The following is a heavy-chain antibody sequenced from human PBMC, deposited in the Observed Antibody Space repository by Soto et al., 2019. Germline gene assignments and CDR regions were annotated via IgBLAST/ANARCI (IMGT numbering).Heavy chain of an antibody. Sequence: SETLSLTCTVSGGSISSGGYYWSWIRQHPGKGLEWIGYIYYSGSTYYNPSLKSRVTISVDTSKNQFSLKLSSVTAADTAVYYCARDSYSGYDHDAFDIWGQGTMVTVSS. CDR2: IYYSGST. D-gene: IGHD5-12*01. V-gene: IGHV4-31*03. J-gene: IGHJ3*02. CDR3: ARDSYSGYDHDAFDI. CDR1: GGSISSGGYY.